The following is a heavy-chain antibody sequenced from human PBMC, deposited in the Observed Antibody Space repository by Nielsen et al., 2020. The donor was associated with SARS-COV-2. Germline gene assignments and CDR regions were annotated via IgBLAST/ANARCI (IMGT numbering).Heavy chain of an antibody. CDR1: GFTFSSYS. CDR3: ARDFYRLWSEFDY. Sequence: GESLKISCAASGFTFSSYSMNWVRQAPGKGLEWVSSISSSSSYIYYADSVKGRFTISRDNAKNSLYLQMNSLRAEDTAVYYCARDFYRLWSEFDYWGQGTLVTVSS. J-gene: IGHJ4*02. V-gene: IGHV3-21*01. CDR2: ISSSSSYI. D-gene: IGHD5-18*01.